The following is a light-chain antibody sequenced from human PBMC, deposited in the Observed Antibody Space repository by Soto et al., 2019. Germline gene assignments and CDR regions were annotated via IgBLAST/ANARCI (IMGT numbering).Light chain of an antibody. V-gene: IGKV3-15*01. J-gene: IGKJ2*03. CDR2: GAS. CDR3: QQYIQWPRSS. CDR1: QSVSSN. Sequence: EIVMTQSPATLSVSPGERATLSCRASQSVSSNLAWYQQKPGQAPRLLIYGASSRATGIPARFSGSGSGTEFPLTISSLQSEDFAVYYCQQYIQWPRSSFGLGTKLEIK.